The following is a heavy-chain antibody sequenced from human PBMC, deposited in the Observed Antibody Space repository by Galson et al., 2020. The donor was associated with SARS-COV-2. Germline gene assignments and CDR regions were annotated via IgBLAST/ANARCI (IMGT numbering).Heavy chain of an antibody. CDR1: GFTFSSYG. Sequence: GGSLRLSCAASGFTFSSYGMHWVRQAPGKGLEWVAFIRYDGSNKYYADSVKGRFTISRDNSKNTLYLQMNSLRAEDTAVYYCAKTPPYLPAAGIDYWGQGTLVTVSS. J-gene: IGHJ4*02. CDR2: IRYDGSNK. D-gene: IGHD2-2*01. CDR3: AKTPPYLPAAGIDY. V-gene: IGHV3-30*02.